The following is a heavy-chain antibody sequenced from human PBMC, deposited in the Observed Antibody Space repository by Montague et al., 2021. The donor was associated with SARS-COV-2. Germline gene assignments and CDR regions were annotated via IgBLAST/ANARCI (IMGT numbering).Heavy chain of an antibody. V-gene: IGHV4-39*01. J-gene: IGHJ4*02. CDR1: GGSLSSSRYY. CDR3: ARQMGQSSIFGVVIQYYFDY. CDR2: IYSSGST. Sequence: SETLSLTCTVSGGSLSSSRYYWGWIRQPPGKGLEWIVRIYSSGSTYYHPSLTSRVTISVDSSKNQFSLKLSSVTAADTAVYYCARQMGQSSIFGVVIQYYFDYWGQGTLVTVSS. D-gene: IGHD3-3*01.